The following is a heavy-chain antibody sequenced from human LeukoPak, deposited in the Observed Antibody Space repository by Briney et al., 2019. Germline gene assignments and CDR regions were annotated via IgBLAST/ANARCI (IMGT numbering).Heavy chain of an antibody. V-gene: IGHV1-2*06. CDR1: GYTLTAYY. Sequence: SSVKVSCKASGYTLTAYYIYWVRQAPGQGLEWMGRINPNSGGTDYAQNFQGRVTMTRDTSISTAYMELSRLRSDDTAVYYCARGYCSGGTCYLVENWLDPWGQGTLVTVSS. J-gene: IGHJ5*02. CDR2: INPNSGGT. CDR3: ARGYCSGGTCYLVENWLDP. D-gene: IGHD2-15*01.